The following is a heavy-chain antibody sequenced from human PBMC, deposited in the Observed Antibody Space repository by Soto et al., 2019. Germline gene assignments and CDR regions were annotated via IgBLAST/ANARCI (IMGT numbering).Heavy chain of an antibody. D-gene: IGHD3-3*01. J-gene: IGHJ6*02. CDR2: IYTSGST. CDR1: GGSISSYY. V-gene: IGHV4-4*07. Sequence: SETLSLTCTVSGGSISSYYWGWIRQPAGKGLEWIGRIYTSGSTNYNPSLKSRVTMSVDTSKNQFSLKLSSVTAADTAVYYCARGGFGGVNRGRCEDVWGQGTTVTVSS. CDR3: ARGGFGGVNRGRCEDV.